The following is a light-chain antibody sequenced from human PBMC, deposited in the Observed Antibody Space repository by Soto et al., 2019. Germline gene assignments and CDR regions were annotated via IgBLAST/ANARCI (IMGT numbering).Light chain of an antibody. V-gene: IGKV1-5*03. CDR1: QSINTW. CDR2: KAS. J-gene: IGKJ2*01. CDR3: QQYNSHSSYT. Sequence: DSLMSQSPSTLSASVGDRVTITCRASQSINTWLAWYQQKPGKAPKLLIYKASSLGSGVPSRFSGSGSGTDFTLTISSLQPDDFAIYYCQQYNSHSSYTFGQGTKLEIK.